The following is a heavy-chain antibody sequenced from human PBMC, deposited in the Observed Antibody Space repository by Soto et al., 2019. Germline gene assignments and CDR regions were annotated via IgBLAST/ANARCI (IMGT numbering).Heavy chain of an antibody. CDR1: GDSVSSNSAA. J-gene: IGHJ6*02. V-gene: IGHV6-1*01. CDR3: ARNLRVRTIYYYGMDV. Sequence: SQTLSLTCAISGDSVSSNSAAWNWIRQSPSRGLEWLGRTYYRSKWYNDYAVSVKSRITINPDTSKNQFSLQLNSVTPEDTAVYYCARNLRVRTIYYYGMDVWGQGTTVTVSS. D-gene: IGHD3-9*01. CDR2: TYYRSKWYN.